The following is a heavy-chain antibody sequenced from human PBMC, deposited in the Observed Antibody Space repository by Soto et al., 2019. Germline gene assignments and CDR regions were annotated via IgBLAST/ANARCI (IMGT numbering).Heavy chain of an antibody. D-gene: IGHD3-10*01. Sequence: GSLRLSCAASGFTFDYYWMHWVRQAPGKGLVWVSRVHSDGTTTTYADSVKGRFTISRDNSKNTLYLQMNSLRAEDTAVYYCAKQDYYGSGSYYSAYWGQGTLVTVSS. V-gene: IGHV3-74*01. CDR2: VHSDGTTT. CDR1: GFTFDYYW. J-gene: IGHJ4*02. CDR3: AKQDYYGSGSYYSAY.